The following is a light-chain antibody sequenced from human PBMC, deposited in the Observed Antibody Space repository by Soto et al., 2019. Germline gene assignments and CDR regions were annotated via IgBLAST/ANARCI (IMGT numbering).Light chain of an antibody. J-gene: IGLJ1*01. V-gene: IGLV2-11*01. CDR3: CSYAGRYTYV. Sequence: QSVLTQPRSVSGSPGQSVSISCTGTSSDVGGYNYVSWYQQHPGKAPKVMIYDVSKRPSGVPDRFSGSKSGNTASLTISGLQSEDEADYYCCSYAGRYTYVFGTGTKVIV. CDR1: SSDVGGYNY. CDR2: DVS.